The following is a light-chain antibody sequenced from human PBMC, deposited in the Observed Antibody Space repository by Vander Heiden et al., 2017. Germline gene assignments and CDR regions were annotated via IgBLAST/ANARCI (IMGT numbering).Light chain of an antibody. CDR2: GNK. Sequence: QSVLTQPPSVSGAPGQRVTISCTGSSSNIGADYDVNWYQQFPGTAPKLLIYGNKNRPSGVPDRFSGSKSGTSASLAISGLRSEDEADYYCASWDDTLRGPLFGGGTKLTVL. CDR3: ASWDDTLRGPL. V-gene: IGLV1-40*01. J-gene: IGLJ3*02. CDR1: SSNIGADYD.